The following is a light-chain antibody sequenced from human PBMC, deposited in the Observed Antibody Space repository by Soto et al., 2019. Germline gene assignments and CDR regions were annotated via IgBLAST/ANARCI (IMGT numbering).Light chain of an antibody. V-gene: IGKV1-39*01. Sequence: DIQMTQSPSSLSASVGDRVTITCRASQSISSYLNWYQQKPGKAPKLLIYAASSLQSGVPSRFSGSGSGTDFTLTISSLQPEDFATYYCQHSNSTPPTFGQGTKREIK. CDR2: AAS. CDR3: QHSNSTPPT. CDR1: QSISSY. J-gene: IGKJ2*01.